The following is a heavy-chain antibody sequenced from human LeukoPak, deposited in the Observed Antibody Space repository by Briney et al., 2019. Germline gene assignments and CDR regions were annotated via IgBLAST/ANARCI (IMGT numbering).Heavy chain of an antibody. D-gene: IGHD3-10*01. J-gene: IGHJ4*02. CDR2: IYYSGST. CDR3: ARDHGYGSGSPYYFDY. CDR1: GGSISSGDYY. V-gene: IGHV4-30-4*08. Sequence: KPSGTLSLTCTVSGGSISSGDYYWSWIRQPPGKGLEWIGYIYYSGSTYYNPSLKSRVTISVDTSKNQFSLKLSSVTAADTAVYYCARDHGYGSGSPYYFDYWGQGTLVTVSS.